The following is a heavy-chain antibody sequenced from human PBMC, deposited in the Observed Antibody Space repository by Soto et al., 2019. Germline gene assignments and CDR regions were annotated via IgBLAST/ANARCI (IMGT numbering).Heavy chain of an antibody. CDR2: INHSGST. Sequence: LETLSLTCAVYGGSFSGYYWIWIRQPPGKGLEWIGEINHSGSTNYNPSLKSRVTTSVDTSKNQFSLKLSSVTAADTAVYYCARGLGLQYPTAWFDPWGQGTLVTVSS. CDR3: ARGLGLQYPTAWFDP. J-gene: IGHJ5*02. D-gene: IGHD4-4*01. V-gene: IGHV4-34*01. CDR1: GGSFSGYY.